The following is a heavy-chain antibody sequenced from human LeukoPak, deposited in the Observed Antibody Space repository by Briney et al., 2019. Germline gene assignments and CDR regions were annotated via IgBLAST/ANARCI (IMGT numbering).Heavy chain of an antibody. D-gene: IGHD3-16*01. CDR2: ISAYNGNT. CDR3: ARTIVWGIQYYQYMDM. CDR1: GYTFTSYG. J-gene: IGHJ6*03. V-gene: IGHV1-18*01. Sequence: GASVKVSCKASGYTFTSYGISWVRQAPGQGLEWMGWISAYNGNTNYAQKLQGRVTMTTDTSTSTAYMELSSLRSDDTAMYFCARTIVWGIQYYQYMDMWGEGTMVTVSS.